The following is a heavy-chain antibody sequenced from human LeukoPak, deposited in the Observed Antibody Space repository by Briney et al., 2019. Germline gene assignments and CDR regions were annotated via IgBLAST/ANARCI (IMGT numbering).Heavy chain of an antibody. CDR3: ATRVVPAALGGMDV. CDR2: FDPEDGET. D-gene: IGHD2-2*01. V-gene: IGHV1-24*01. Sequence: ASVKGSCKVPGYTLTELSMHWVRQAPGKGLEWMGGFDPEDGETIYAQKFQGRVTMTEDTSTDTAYMELSSLRSEDTAVYYCATRVVPAALGGMDVWGKGTTVTVSS. CDR1: GYTLTELS. J-gene: IGHJ6*04.